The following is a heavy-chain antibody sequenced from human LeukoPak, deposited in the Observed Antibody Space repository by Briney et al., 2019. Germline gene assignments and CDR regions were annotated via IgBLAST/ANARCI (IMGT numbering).Heavy chain of an antibody. V-gene: IGHV3-20*04. J-gene: IGHJ6*03. CDR3: ARSGGAYYYYYYMDV. D-gene: IGHD3-10*01. CDR1: GFTFDDYG. Sequence: GGSLRLSCAASGFTFDDYGMSWVRQAPGKGLEWVSGINWNGGSTGYADSVKGRFTISRDNAKNSLYLQMNSLRAEDTALYYCARSGGAYYYYYYMDVWGKGTTVTVS. CDR2: INWNGGST.